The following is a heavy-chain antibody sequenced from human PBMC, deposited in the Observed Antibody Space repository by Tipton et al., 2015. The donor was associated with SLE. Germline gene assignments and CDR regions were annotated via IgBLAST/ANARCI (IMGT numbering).Heavy chain of an antibody. D-gene: IGHD6-19*01. CDR2: ISSSSSYI. CDR1: GFTFSSYS. CDR3: AKDPRKQWLVGGGMDV. J-gene: IGHJ6*02. V-gene: IGHV3-21*01. Sequence: SLRLSCAASGFTFSSYSMNWVRQAPGKGLEWVSSISSSSSYIYYADSVKGRFTISRDNAKNSLYLQMNSLRAEDTAVYYCAKDPRKQWLVGGGMDVWGQGTTVTVSS.